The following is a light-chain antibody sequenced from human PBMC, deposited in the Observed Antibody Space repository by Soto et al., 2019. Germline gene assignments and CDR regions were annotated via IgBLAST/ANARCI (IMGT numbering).Light chain of an antibody. Sequence: QSLLTHPASLSGSPGQSITISCTGTSSDVGGYDYVSWYQLHPGKAPKLMVFEVSNRPSGVSYRFSGSKSGNTASLTISGLQAEDEADYFCSSYSISTAYLFGTGTKVTVL. V-gene: IGLV2-14*01. CDR3: SSYSISTAYL. CDR2: EVS. J-gene: IGLJ1*01. CDR1: SSDVGGYDY.